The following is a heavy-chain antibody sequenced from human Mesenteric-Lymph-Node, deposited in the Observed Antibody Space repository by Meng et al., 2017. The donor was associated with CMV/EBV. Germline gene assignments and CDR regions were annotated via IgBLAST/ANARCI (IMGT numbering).Heavy chain of an antibody. J-gene: IGHJ6*02. D-gene: IGHD2-15*01. CDR2: INSDGSST. CDR3: AGSWGTYGMDV. CDR1: GFTFSSYW. V-gene: IGHV3-74*01. Sequence: GESLKISCAASGFTFSSYWMHWVRQAPGKGLVWVSRINSDGSSTSYADSVKGRFTISRDNAKNTLYLQMHSLRVEDTAVYYCAGSWGTYGMDVWGQGTTVTVSS.